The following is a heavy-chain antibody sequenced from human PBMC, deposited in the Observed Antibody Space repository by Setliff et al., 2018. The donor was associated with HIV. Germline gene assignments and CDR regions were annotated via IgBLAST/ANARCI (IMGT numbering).Heavy chain of an antibody. J-gene: IGHJ4*02. CDR3: ARGAGQWLRLVQGDSVAYFDL. D-gene: IGHD6-19*01. CDR2: MNHSGNT. V-gene: IGHV4-34*01. CDR1: GGSFSGYY. Sequence: PSETLSLTCAVYGGSFSGYYWNWIRQSPGKGLEWIGEMNHSGNTNYNPSLKSRVTISMDMSKNQFSLNLASMTAADTAVYYCARGAGQWLRLVQGDSVAYFDLWGQGMLVTVSS.